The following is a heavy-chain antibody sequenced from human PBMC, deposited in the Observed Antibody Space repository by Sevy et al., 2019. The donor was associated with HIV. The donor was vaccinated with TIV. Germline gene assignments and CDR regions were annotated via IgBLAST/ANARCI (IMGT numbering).Heavy chain of an antibody. CDR3: AKPAGQLWFNYYYYGMDV. V-gene: IGHV3-30*18. CDR2: ISYDGSNK. D-gene: IGHD5-18*01. J-gene: IGHJ6*02. CDR1: GFTFSSYG. Sequence: GGSLRLSCAASGFTFSSYGMHWVRQAPGKGLEWVAVISYDGSNKYYADSLKGRFTISRDNSKNTLYLQMNSLRAEDTAVYYCAKPAGQLWFNYYYYGMDVWGQGTTVTVSS.